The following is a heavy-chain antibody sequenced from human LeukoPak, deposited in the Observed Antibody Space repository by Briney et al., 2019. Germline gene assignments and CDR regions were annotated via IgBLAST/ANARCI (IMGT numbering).Heavy chain of an antibody. CDR1: GYTFTSYA. CDR2: INTNTGNP. Sequence: PSVKVSCKASGYTFTSYAMNWVRQAPGQGLEWMGWINTNTGNPTYAQGFTGRFVFSLDTSVSTAYLQISSLKAEDTAVYYCARDADYDPVGWFDPWGQGTLVTVSS. D-gene: IGHD4-17*01. J-gene: IGHJ5*02. CDR3: ARDADYDPVGWFDP. V-gene: IGHV7-4-1*02.